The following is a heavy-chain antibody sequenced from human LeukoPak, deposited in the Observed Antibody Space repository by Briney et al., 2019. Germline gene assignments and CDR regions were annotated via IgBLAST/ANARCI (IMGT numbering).Heavy chain of an antibody. CDR1: GFTFDDYA. V-gene: IGHV3-9*01. J-gene: IGHJ4*02. D-gene: IGHD3-22*01. Sequence: GGSLRLSCAASGFTFDDYAMHWVRQAPGQGLEWVSGISWNSDSIGYADSVKGRFTISRDNAKNSLYLQMNSLRTEYTALYYCAKDKLVVGMGYYFDYWGEGTLVTVS. CDR2: ISWNSDSI. CDR3: AKDKLVVGMGYYFDY.